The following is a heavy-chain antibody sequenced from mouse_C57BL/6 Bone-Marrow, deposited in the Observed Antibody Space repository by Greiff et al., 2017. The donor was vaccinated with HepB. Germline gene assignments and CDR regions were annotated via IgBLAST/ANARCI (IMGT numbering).Heavy chain of an antibody. D-gene: IGHD2-10*02. CDR3: TAYGNYVPWYFDV. V-gene: IGHV6-6*01. Sequence: EVKVVESGGGLVQPGGSMKLSCAASGFTFSDAWMDWVRQSPEKGLEWVAEIRNKANNHATYYAESVKGRFTISRDDSKSSVYLQMNSLRAEDTGIYYCTAYGNYVPWYFDVWGTGTTVTVSS. CDR2: IRNKANNHAT. CDR1: GFTFSDAW. J-gene: IGHJ1*03.